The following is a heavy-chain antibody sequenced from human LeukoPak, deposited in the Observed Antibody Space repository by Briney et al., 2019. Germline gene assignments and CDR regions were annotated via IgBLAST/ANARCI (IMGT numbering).Heavy chain of an antibody. D-gene: IGHD2-21*01. Sequence: SETLSLTCTVSGGSISSNSNYWAWIRQPPGRGMEWIGSISYGGSTYYSPSLESRVTISVDTSKNQFSLRLSSVAAADTAVYYCARQALWFFDHWGQGTLVTVSS. CDR1: GGSISSNSNY. V-gene: IGHV4-39*01. CDR2: ISYGGST. J-gene: IGHJ4*02. CDR3: ARQALWFFDH.